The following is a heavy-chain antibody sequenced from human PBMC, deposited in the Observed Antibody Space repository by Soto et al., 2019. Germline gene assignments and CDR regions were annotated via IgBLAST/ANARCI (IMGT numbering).Heavy chain of an antibody. D-gene: IGHD6-19*01. Sequence: SVKVSCKASGGTFSSYAISWVRQAPGQGLEWMGGIIPSFGTANYAPKFQGRVTITADKSTSTAYMELSSLRSEDTAVYYCARVRPWAGYYYYYGMDVWGQGTTVTVSS. CDR2: IIPSFGTA. CDR3: ARVRPWAGYYYYYGMDV. J-gene: IGHJ6*02. V-gene: IGHV1-69*06. CDR1: GGTFSSYA.